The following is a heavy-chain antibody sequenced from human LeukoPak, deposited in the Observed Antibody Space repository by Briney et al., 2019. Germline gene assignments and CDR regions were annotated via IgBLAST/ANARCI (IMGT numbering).Heavy chain of an antibody. Sequence: GGSLRLSCAASGFTFSGFAMSWVRRTPGKGLEWVSGISGSGDNTLYADSVKGRFTISRDNSKNTLYLQMNSLRAEDTAVYYCAKTLWFGESYYFDYWGQGTLVTVSS. V-gene: IGHV3-23*01. D-gene: IGHD3-10*01. CDR3: AKTLWFGESYYFDY. CDR2: ISGSGDNT. J-gene: IGHJ4*02. CDR1: GFTFSGFA.